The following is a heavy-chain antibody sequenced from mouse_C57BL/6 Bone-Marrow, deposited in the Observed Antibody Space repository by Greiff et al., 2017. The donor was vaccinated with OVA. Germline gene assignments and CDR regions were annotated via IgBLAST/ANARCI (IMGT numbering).Heavy chain of an antibody. J-gene: IGHJ4*01. D-gene: IGHD1-1*01. V-gene: IGHV5-4*03. Sequence: EVKVEESGGGLVKPGGSLKLSCAASGFTFSSYAMSWVRQTPEKRLEWVATISDGGSYTYYPDNVKGRFTISRDNAKNNLYLQMSHLKSEDTAMYYCARGGITTVVARYAMDYWGQGTSVTVSS. CDR1: GFTFSSYA. CDR3: ARGGITTVVARYAMDY. CDR2: ISDGGSYT.